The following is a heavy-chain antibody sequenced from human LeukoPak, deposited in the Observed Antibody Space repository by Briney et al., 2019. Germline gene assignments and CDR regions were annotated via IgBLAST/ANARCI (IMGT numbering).Heavy chain of an antibody. CDR2: ISWNSGSI. Sequence: GGSLRLSCAASGFTFDDYAMHWVRQAPGKGLEWVSGISWNSGSIGYADSVKGRFTISRDNAKNTLYLQMNSLRAEDTAVYYCARALAVAGTGGHYWGQGTLVTVSP. J-gene: IGHJ4*02. CDR3: ARALAVAGTGGHY. V-gene: IGHV3-9*01. D-gene: IGHD6-19*01. CDR1: GFTFDDYA.